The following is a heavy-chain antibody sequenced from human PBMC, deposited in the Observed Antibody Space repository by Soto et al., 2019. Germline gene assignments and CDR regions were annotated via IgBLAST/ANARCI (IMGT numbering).Heavy chain of an antibody. CDR3: ASRGPAAAEFDY. V-gene: IGHV4-30-4*01. CDR1: GGSISSGDYY. D-gene: IGHD6-13*01. Sequence: QVQLQESGPGLVKPSQTLSLTCTVSGGSISSGDYYWSWIRQPPGKALEWIGYIYYSGSTYYNPSLKSRVTISVDTSKNQFSLKLNSVTAADTAVYYGASRGPAAAEFDYWGQGTLVTVSS. CDR2: IYYSGST. J-gene: IGHJ4*02.